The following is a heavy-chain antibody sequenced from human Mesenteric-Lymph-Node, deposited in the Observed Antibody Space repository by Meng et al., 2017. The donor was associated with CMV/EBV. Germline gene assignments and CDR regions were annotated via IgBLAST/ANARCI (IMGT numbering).Heavy chain of an antibody. CDR3: ARDPYRGDV. Sequence: GESLKISCAAAGFTISDYYMDWVRQAPGKGLEWVVRSRAKAYSYTTEYAASVKGRFTISRDDSKNSVYLQMSSLKTEDTAVYYCARDPYRGDVWGQGTMVTVSS. V-gene: IGHV3-72*01. CDR1: GFTISDYY. J-gene: IGHJ3*01. CDR2: SRAKAYSYTT. D-gene: IGHD3-16*01.